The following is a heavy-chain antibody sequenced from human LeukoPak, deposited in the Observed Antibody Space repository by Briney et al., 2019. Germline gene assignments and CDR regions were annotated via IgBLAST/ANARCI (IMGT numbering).Heavy chain of an antibody. CDR2: MNPNSGNT. J-gene: IGHJ6*03. CDR3: ARGGGSTYYDFWSGYYRRNYYYYYYMDV. V-gene: IGHV1-8*01. Sequence: ASVTVSCKASGYTFTSYDINWVRQATGQGLEWMGWMNPNSGNTGYAQKFQGRVTMTRNTSISTAYMELSSLRSEDTAVYYCARGGGSTYYDFWSGYYRRNYYYYYYMDVWGKGTTVTVSS. D-gene: IGHD3-3*01. CDR1: GYTFTSYD.